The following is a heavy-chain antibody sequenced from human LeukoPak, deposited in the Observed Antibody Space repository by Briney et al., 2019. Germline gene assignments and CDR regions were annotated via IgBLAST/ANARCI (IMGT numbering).Heavy chain of an antibody. J-gene: IGHJ4*02. V-gene: IGHV4-38-2*02. CDR1: GYSISSGYY. Sequence: SETLSLTCTVSGYSISSGYYWGWIRQPPGKGLEWIGSIYHSGSTYYNPSLKSRVTISVDTSKNQFSLKLSSVTAADTAVYYCAATYYDFWSGYSGGVQFDYWGQGTLVTVSS. CDR3: AATYYDFWSGYSGGVQFDY. D-gene: IGHD3-3*01. CDR2: IYHSGST.